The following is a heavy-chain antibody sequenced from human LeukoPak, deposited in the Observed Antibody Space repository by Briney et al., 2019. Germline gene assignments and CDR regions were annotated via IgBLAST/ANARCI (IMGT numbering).Heavy chain of an antibody. CDR3: ARVGERDKFALIEGRFDP. Sequence: GGSLRLSCAASGFTFRGYGMHWVRQTPGKGLEWVSAIETDGSATTYADSVEGRFSISRDNAKNILYLQMNSLRVEDTAVYYCARVGERDKFALIEGRFDPWGQGTLVTVSS. V-gene: IGHV3-74*01. D-gene: IGHD2-21*01. CDR1: GFTFRGYG. CDR2: IETDGSAT. J-gene: IGHJ5*02.